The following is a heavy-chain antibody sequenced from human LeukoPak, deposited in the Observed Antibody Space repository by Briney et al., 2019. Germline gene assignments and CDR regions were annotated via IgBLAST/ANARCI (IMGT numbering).Heavy chain of an antibody. D-gene: IGHD6-13*01. CDR3: ARSIAAAGTSYYSMDV. V-gene: IGHV4-59*08. CDR1: GGSISSYY. J-gene: IGHJ6*02. Sequence: SETLSLTCTVSGGSISSYYWSWIRQPPGKGLEWIGYIYYSGSTNYNPSLKSRVTISVDTSKNQFSLKLSSVTAADTAVYYCARSIAAAGTSYYSMDVWGQGTTVTVSS. CDR2: IYYSGST.